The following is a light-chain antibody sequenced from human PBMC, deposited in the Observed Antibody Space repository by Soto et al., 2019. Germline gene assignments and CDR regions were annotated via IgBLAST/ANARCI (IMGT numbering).Light chain of an antibody. J-gene: IGKJ1*01. V-gene: IGKV3-20*01. CDR2: GAS. Sequence: EMVMTQSPATLSVSPGERATLSCRASQSVSSNFLAWYQQRPGQTPRLLIYGASSRATGIPDRFSGSGSGTDFTLTINRLEPEDFAVYYCQQYGSSPPTFGQGTKVDIK. CDR3: QQYGSSPPT. CDR1: QSVSSNF.